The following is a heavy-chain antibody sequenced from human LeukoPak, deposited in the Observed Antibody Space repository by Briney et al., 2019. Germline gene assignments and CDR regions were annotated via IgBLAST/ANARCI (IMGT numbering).Heavy chain of an antibody. CDR2: INHSGDT. CDR3: ARVRGAKWRGGSYPFDY. CDR1: GGSFSGYY. Sequence: PSETLSLTCAVYGGSFSGYYWSWIRQPPGKGLEWIGEINHSGDTYYNPSLESRVTISVDTSKNHFSLKLSSVTAADTAVYYCARVRGAKWRGGSYPFDYWGQGTLVTVSS. J-gene: IGHJ4*02. V-gene: IGHV4-34*01. D-gene: IGHD1-26*01.